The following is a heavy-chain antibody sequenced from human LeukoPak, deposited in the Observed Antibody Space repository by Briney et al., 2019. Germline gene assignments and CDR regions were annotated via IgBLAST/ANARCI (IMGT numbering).Heavy chain of an antibody. Sequence: GSLRLSCAASGFTVSSNYMSWVRQAPGKGLEWVSVIYSGGSTYYADSVKRRFTISRDNSKNTLYLQMNSLRAEDTAVYYCARDYCSSTSCFYYWGQGTLVTVSS. CDR1: GFTVSSNY. J-gene: IGHJ4*02. CDR2: IYSGGST. D-gene: IGHD2-2*01. V-gene: IGHV3-53*01. CDR3: ARDYCSSTSCFYY.